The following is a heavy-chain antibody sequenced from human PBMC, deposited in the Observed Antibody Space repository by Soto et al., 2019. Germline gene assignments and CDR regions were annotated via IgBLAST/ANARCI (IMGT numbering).Heavy chain of an antibody. CDR3: ATLGIAVATFDY. CDR2: ISHSGST. J-gene: IGHJ4*02. D-gene: IGHD6-19*01. Sequence: QVQLQQWGAGLLKPSETLSLTCAVYGGSFSGYYWSWIRQPPGKGLEWIGEISHSGSTNYNPSLKRRVTISVDTSKNQLSLKLSSVTAADTAVYYCATLGIAVATFDYWGQGTLVTVSS. V-gene: IGHV4-34*01. CDR1: GGSFSGYY.